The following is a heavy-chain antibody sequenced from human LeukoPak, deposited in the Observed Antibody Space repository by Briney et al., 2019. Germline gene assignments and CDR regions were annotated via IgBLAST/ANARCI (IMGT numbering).Heavy chain of an antibody. J-gene: IGHJ6*02. CDR3: ARDGGYYPYYYYGMDV. CDR1: GFTFSSYG. Sequence: GGSLRLSCAASGFTFSSYGMHWIRQAPGKGLEWVAVIWYDGSNKYYADSVKGRFTISRDNSKNTLYLQMNSLRAEDTAAYYCARDGGYYPYYYYGMDVWGQGTTVTVSS. V-gene: IGHV3-33*01. D-gene: IGHD3-22*01. CDR2: IWYDGSNK.